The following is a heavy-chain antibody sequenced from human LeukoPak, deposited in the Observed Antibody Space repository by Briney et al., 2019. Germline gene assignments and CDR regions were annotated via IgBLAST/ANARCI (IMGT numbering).Heavy chain of an antibody. Sequence: GGSLRLSCAVSGFTVSSNYMSWVRQAPGTWLEWVSVIYSGGSTDYADSVKGRFTISRDNSKNTLYLQMNSLRAEDTAIYYCARDLNNGSYHWFDPWGQGTLVTVSS. CDR3: ARDLNNGSYHWFDP. CDR1: GFTVSSNY. D-gene: IGHD1-26*01. CDR2: IYSGGST. J-gene: IGHJ5*02. V-gene: IGHV3-66*01.